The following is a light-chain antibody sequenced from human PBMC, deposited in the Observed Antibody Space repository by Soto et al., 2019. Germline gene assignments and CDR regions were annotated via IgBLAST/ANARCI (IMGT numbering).Light chain of an antibody. J-gene: IGKJ5*01. CDR3: QHYHSGHRIA. CDR2: RAS. Sequence: IVLTQSPATLSVSPRERATLSCRASQGIFYNLAWFQQRPGQAPRLLIYRASTRATNIPARFSGSGSEIDFTLTINSLEPEDFALYYCQHYHSGHRIAFGQGTRLEIK. CDR1: QGIFYN. V-gene: IGKV3-15*01.